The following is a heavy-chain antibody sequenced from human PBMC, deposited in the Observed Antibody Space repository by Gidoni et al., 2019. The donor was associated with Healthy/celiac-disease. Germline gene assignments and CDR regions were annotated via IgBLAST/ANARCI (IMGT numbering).Heavy chain of an antibody. Sequence: EVQLVESGVGLVKPGGSLRLSCAPSGFTFSSHLMHWVRQAPGKGLEWVSSISSSSSYIYYADSVKGRFTISRDNAKNSLYLQMNSLRAEDTAVYYCARDRIKGKQLVGSYYYGMDVWGQGTTVTVSS. CDR3: ARDRIKGKQLVGSYYYGMDV. J-gene: IGHJ6*02. CDR2: ISSSSSYI. CDR1: GFTFSSHL. V-gene: IGHV3-21*01. D-gene: IGHD6-6*01.